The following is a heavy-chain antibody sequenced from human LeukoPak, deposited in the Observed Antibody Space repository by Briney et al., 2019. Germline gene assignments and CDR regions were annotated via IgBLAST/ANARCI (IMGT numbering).Heavy chain of an antibody. V-gene: IGHV3-23*01. Sequence: GGSPRLSCVASGFTFSSYGMSWVRQAPGKGLEWVSAITGSGGGTYYADSVKGRFTISRDNSKSTLYLQMNSLRAEDTAVYYCAKDPGITGYYLDYWGQGTLVTVSS. CDR3: AKDPGITGYYLDY. D-gene: IGHD1-14*01. J-gene: IGHJ4*02. CDR1: GFTFSSYG. CDR2: ITGSGGGT.